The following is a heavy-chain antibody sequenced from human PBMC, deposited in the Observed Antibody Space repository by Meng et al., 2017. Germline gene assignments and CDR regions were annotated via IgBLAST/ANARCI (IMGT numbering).Heavy chain of an antibody. CDR3: ARETDDMVRGVRPLYDFDY. J-gene: IGHJ4*02. CDR1: GGSVSSGSYY. D-gene: IGHD3-10*01. V-gene: IGHV4-61*01. CDR2: IYYSGST. Sequence: SETLSLTCTVSGGSVSSGSYYWSWIRQPPGKGLEWLGYIYYSGSTNYNPSLKSRVTISVDTSKNQFSLKLSSVTAADTAVYYCARETDDMVRGVRPLYDFDYWGQGTLVTVSS.